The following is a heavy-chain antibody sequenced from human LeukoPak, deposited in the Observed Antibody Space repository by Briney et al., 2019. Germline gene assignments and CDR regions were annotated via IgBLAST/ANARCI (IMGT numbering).Heavy chain of an antibody. CDR2: IHHSGSP. D-gene: IGHD2-15*01. CDR1: GFTFSTYL. J-gene: IGHJ4*02. V-gene: IGHV4-4*02. CDR3: TKGGGSLAR. Sequence: PGGSLRLSCAASGFTFSTYLMHWVRQAPGKGLEWIGEIHHSGSPNYNPSLKSRVTISVDQSKNQFYLNLRAVTAADMAVYYCTKGGGSLARWGQGILVTVSS.